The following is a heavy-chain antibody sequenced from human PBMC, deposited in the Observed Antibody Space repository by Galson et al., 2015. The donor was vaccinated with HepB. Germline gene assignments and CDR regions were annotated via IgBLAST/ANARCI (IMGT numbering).Heavy chain of an antibody. CDR3: ARLSVVAASSWRLDV. CDR2: IDPSDSYT. Sequence: QSGAEVKKPGGSLRISCKGSGYSFTSYWISWVRQMPGKGLEWMGRIDPSDSYTNYSPSFQGHVTISADKSISTAYLQWSSLKASDAAMYYCARLSVVAASSWRLDVWGQGTTVTVSS. V-gene: IGHV5-10-1*01. J-gene: IGHJ6*02. D-gene: IGHD2-15*01. CDR1: GYSFTSYW.